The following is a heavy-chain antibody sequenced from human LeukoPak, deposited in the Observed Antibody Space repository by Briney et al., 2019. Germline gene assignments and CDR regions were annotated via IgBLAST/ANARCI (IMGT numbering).Heavy chain of an antibody. CDR2: FDPEDGET. J-gene: IGHJ3*02. V-gene: IGHV1-24*01. Sequence: ASVKVSCKVSGYTLTELSTHWVRQAPGKGLEWMGGFDPEDGETIYAQKFQGRVTMTEDTSTDTAYMELSSLRSEDTAVYYCATTTLSDIVVVVADAFDIWGQGTMVTVSS. CDR1: GYTLTELS. D-gene: IGHD2-15*01. CDR3: ATTTLSDIVVVVADAFDI.